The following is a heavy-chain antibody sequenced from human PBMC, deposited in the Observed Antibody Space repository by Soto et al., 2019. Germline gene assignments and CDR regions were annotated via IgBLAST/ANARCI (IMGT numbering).Heavy chain of an antibody. J-gene: IGHJ5*02. D-gene: IGHD3-16*01. CDR1: GGTFSSYA. CDR3: ARRGEMATREFDP. V-gene: IGHV1-69*12. CDR2: IIPIFGTA. Sequence: QVQLVQSGAEVKKPGSSVKVSCKASGGTFSSYAISWVRQAPGQGLEWMGGIIPIFGTANYAQKFQGRVTVTADESTSTAYRELSSLRSEDTAVYYCARRGEMATREFDPWGEGGLVTVSS.